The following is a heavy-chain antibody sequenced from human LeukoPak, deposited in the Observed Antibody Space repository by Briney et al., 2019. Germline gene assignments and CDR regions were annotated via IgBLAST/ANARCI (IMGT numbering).Heavy chain of an antibody. D-gene: IGHD3-22*01. Sequence: GESLKISCKGSGYSFTSYWIGWVRQMPGKGLEWMGIIYPGDSDTRYSPSFQGQVTISADKSISTAYLQWSSLKASDTAMYYCARRSGPYYDSGGYPNWFDPWGQGTLVTVSS. J-gene: IGHJ5*02. CDR2: IYPGDSDT. V-gene: IGHV5-51*01. CDR3: ARRSGPYYDSGGYPNWFDP. CDR1: GYSFTSYW.